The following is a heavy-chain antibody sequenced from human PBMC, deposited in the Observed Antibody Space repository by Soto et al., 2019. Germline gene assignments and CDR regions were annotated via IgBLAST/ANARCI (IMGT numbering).Heavy chain of an antibody. CDR2: IDTSGNT. CDR1: GGSISTYY. V-gene: IGHV4-4*07. Sequence: SETLSLTCTVSGGSISTYYWSWIRQPAGKGLEWIGRIDTSGNTNYNPSLKSRVTMSVDTSKKQFSLKLTSVTAADTAVYYCARYSSNWFQTEGMDVWGQGTTVTSP. D-gene: IGHD6-13*01. J-gene: IGHJ6*02. CDR3: ARYSSNWFQTEGMDV.